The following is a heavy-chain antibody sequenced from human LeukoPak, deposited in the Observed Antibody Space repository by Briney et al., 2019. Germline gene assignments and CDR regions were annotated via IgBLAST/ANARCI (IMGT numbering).Heavy chain of an antibody. Sequence: GGSLRLSCAASGFTFTSYAMSWVRQAPGKGLEWVSAIGGSGGSTYYADSVKGWFTISRDNSKNTLHLQMNSLRAEDTAVYYCAKRSVAGTGYYFDCWGQGTLVTVSS. J-gene: IGHJ4*02. CDR1: GFTFTSYA. CDR2: IGGSGGST. V-gene: IGHV3-23*01. D-gene: IGHD6-19*01. CDR3: AKRSVAGTGYYFDC.